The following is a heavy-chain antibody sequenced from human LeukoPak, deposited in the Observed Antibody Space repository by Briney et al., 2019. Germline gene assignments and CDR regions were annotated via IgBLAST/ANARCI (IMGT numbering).Heavy chain of an antibody. CDR1: GFTFSSYA. CDR3: ARAGVGYSYGSDAFDI. Sequence: GGSLRLSCAASGFTFSSYAMSWVRQAPGKGLEWVSAISGSGGSTYYADSVKGRFTISRDNSKNTLYLQMNSLRAEDTAVYYCARAGVGYSYGSDAFDIWGQGTMVTVSS. D-gene: IGHD5-18*01. V-gene: IGHV3-23*01. J-gene: IGHJ3*02. CDR2: ISGSGGST.